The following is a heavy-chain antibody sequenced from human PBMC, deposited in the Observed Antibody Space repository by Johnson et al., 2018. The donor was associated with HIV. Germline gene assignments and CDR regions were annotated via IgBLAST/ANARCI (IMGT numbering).Heavy chain of an antibody. CDR2: INSDGSST. CDR3: ARECQYSYDSNGYTPADAFDI. D-gene: IGHD3-22*01. Sequence: VQLVESGGGLVKPGGSLRLSCAASGFTFSTYWMHWVRQAPGKGLVWVSRINSDGSSTNYADSVKGRFTISRDNAKNTLYVQMNSLRAEDTAVYYCARECQYSYDSNGYTPADAFDIWGQGTVVTVSS. J-gene: IGHJ3*02. CDR1: GFTFSTYW. V-gene: IGHV3-74*01.